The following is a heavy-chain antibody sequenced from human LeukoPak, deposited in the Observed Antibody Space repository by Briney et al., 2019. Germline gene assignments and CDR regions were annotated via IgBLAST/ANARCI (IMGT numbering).Heavy chain of an antibody. Sequence: GGAPRPSRGGSGFPFTSYWVSGGRQAPREGVGGGGHIKQDGSEKYYVDSVKGRFTISRDNAKNSLYLQMNSLRAEDTAVYYCARDGVVSPWPEYFQHWGQGTLVTVPS. D-gene: IGHD3-22*01. V-gene: IGHV3-7*01. CDR1: GFPFTSYW. CDR3: ARDGVVSPWPEYFQH. CDR2: IKQDGSEK. J-gene: IGHJ1*01.